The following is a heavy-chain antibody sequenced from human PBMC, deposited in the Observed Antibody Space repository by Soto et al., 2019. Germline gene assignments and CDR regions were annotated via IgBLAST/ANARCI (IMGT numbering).Heavy chain of an antibody. CDR2: IIPIFGTA. CDR3: ARDFWGYMRGSYSTSHYSYGMDV. CDR1: GGTFSSYA. D-gene: IGHD1-26*01. Sequence: ASVKVSCKASGGTFSSYAISWVRQAPGQGLEWMGGIIPIFGTANYAQKFQGRVTITADKSTSTAYMELSSLRSEDTAVYYCARDFWGYMRGSYSTSHYSYGMDVWGQGTTVTVSS. J-gene: IGHJ6*02. V-gene: IGHV1-69*06.